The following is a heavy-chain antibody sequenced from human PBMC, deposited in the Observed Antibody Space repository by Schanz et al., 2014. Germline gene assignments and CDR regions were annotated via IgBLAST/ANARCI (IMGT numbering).Heavy chain of an antibody. CDR3: ARGYSGYSHFDY. D-gene: IGHD5-12*01. Sequence: QVQLVQSGAEVKKPGASVKVSCKASGYTFAMYDMNWVRQAHGKGLEWMGWINTNTANPTYAQGFTGRFVYTLDASVTTAYLEISSLKAEDTAVYYCARGYSGYSHFDYWGQGALVTVSS. CDR2: INTNTANP. J-gene: IGHJ4*02. CDR1: GYTFAMYD. V-gene: IGHV7-4-1*02.